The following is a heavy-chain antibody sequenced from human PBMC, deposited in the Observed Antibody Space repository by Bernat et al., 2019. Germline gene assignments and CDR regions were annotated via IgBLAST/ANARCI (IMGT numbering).Heavy chain of an antibody. V-gene: IGHV2-70*17. CDR1: GFALTTTGMC. CDR2: IDWDDDK. D-gene: IGHD3-22*01. Sequence: QVTLRESGPALVKPTQTLTLTCTFSGFALTTTGMCVSWVRQPSGKALEWLARIDWDDDKFYNKSLKTRLTISKDTSKNQVVLIMTNMDPVDTATYYCVRITKDSRGSFYPFDYWGQGTLVTVSS. CDR3: VRITKDSRGSFYPFDY. J-gene: IGHJ4*02.